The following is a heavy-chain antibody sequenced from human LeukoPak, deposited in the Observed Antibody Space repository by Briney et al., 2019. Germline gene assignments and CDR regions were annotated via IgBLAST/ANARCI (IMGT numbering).Heavy chain of an antibody. CDR1: GYAFTGYY. Sequence: ASVKVSCKASGYAFTGYYMHWVRQAPGQGLEWMGWINPNSGGTNYAQKFQGRVTMTRDTSISTAYMELSSLRSEDTAVYYCARAGIWNYYGSGSFDYWGQGTLVTVSS. D-gene: IGHD3-10*01. V-gene: IGHV1-2*02. CDR2: INPNSGGT. CDR3: ARAGIWNYYGSGSFDY. J-gene: IGHJ4*02.